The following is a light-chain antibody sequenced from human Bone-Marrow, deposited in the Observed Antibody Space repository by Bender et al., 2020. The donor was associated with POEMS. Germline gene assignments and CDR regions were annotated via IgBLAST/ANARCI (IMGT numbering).Light chain of an antibody. CDR1: KLGDKN. V-gene: IGLV3-1*01. J-gene: IGLJ2*01. CDR2: QDS. CDR3: QTWDNSAVV. Sequence: SYELTQPPSVSVSPGQTASITCSGDKLGDKNVCWYQQKPGQSPVLVIYQDSRRPSGIPERFSGSNSGNTATLTISGTQSMDEADYYCQTWDNSAVVFGGGTKLTVL.